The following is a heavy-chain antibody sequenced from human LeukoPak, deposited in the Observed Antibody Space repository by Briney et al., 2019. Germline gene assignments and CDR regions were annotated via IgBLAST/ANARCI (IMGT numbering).Heavy chain of an antibody. J-gene: IGHJ6*03. V-gene: IGHV1-18*01. Sequence: ASVKVSCKASGYTFTSYGISWVRQAPGQGLEWMGWISAYNGNTNYAQKLQGRVTMTTDTSTSTAYMELRSLRSDDTAVYYCARETSFGVVHIQPYYYYYYMDVWGKGTTVTVSS. CDR3: ARETSFGVVHIQPYYYYYYMDV. CDR1: GYTFTSYG. D-gene: IGHD3-3*01. CDR2: ISAYNGNT.